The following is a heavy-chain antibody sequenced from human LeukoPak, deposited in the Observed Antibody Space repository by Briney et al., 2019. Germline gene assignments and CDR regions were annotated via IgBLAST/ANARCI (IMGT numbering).Heavy chain of an antibody. V-gene: IGHV4-34*01. D-gene: IGHD6-19*01. CDR2: INHSGST. CDR1: GGSFSGYY. CDR3: ARAVSGRFDY. Sequence: SEALSLTCAVYGGSFSGYYWSWIRQPPGKGLEWIGEINHSGSTNYNPSLKSRVTISVDTSKNQFSLKLSSVTAADTAIYYCARAVSGRFDYWGQGTLVTVSS. J-gene: IGHJ4*02.